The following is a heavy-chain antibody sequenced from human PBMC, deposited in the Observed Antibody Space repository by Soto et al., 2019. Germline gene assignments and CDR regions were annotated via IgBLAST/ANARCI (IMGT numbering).Heavy chain of an antibody. Sequence: PGGSLRLSCAASGFTFSSYGMHWVRQAPGKGLEWVAVIWYDGSNKYYADSVKGRFTISRDNSKNTLYLQMNSLRAEDTAVYYCAREKPAALYYYGMDVWGQGTTVTVSS. CDR1: GFTFSSYG. V-gene: IGHV3-33*01. J-gene: IGHJ6*02. D-gene: IGHD2-2*01. CDR2: IWYDGSNK. CDR3: AREKPAALYYYGMDV.